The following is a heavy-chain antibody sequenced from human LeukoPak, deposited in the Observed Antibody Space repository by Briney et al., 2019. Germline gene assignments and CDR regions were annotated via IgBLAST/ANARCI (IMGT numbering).Heavy chain of an antibody. D-gene: IGHD3-9*01. V-gene: IGHV3-23*01. CDR3: AKLRYFDWLFEGNWFDP. J-gene: IGHJ5*02. CDR2: ISGSGGST. CDR1: GFTFSSYA. Sequence: GGSLRLSCAASGFTFSSYAMSWVRQAPGKGLEWVSAISGSGGSTYYADSVKGRFTISRDNSKNTLYLQMNGLRAEDTAVYYCAKLRYFDWLFEGNWFDPWGQGTLVTVSS.